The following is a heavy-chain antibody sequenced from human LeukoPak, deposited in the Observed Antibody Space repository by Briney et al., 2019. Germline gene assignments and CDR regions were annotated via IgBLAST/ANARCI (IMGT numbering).Heavy chain of an antibody. Sequence: SETLSLTCTVSGGSISNYYWSWIRQPPGKGLEWIGYIYYTGSTNYNPSLKSRVTISVDTSKNQFSLKLSSVTAADTAVYYCARDHRKYYDSSPIDYWGQGTLVTVSS. D-gene: IGHD3-22*01. CDR2: IYYTGST. V-gene: IGHV4-59*12. J-gene: IGHJ4*02. CDR1: GGSISNYY. CDR3: ARDHRKYYDSSPIDY.